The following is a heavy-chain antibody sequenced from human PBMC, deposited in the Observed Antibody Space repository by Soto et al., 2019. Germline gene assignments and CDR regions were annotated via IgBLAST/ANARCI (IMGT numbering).Heavy chain of an antibody. CDR3: ATAFSYCAAFEN. Sequence: VGSLRFSCVVSGITFRTYGMNWVRQVPGKGLEWLAYISGSGNTIYYTDSVRGRFTISRDNANNSLFLHMNSLSDQDTGVYYCATAFSYCAAFENWGQGTLVTVSS. V-gene: IGHV3-48*02. J-gene: IGHJ4*02. D-gene: IGHD2-21*01. CDR2: ISGSGNTI. CDR1: GITFRTYG.